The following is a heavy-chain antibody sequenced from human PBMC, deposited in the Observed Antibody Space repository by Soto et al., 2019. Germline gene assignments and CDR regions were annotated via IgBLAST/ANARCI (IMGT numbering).Heavy chain of an antibody. D-gene: IGHD1-1*01. J-gene: IGHJ4*02. Sequence: GGSLRLSCEGSGFIFSSDGMLWVRQAPGKGLEWVATISSDGRNEHYADSVRGRFIVSRDNSKNTLYLQVNSLKTEDTAVYYCARGGTPYFDYWGQGTLVTVSS. CDR1: GFIFSSDG. V-gene: IGHV3-30*03. CDR2: ISSDGRNE. CDR3: ARGGTPYFDY.